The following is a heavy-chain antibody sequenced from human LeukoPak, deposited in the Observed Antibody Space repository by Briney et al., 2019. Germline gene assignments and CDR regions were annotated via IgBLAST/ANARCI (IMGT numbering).Heavy chain of an antibody. V-gene: IGHV4-34*11. CDR1: GGSISGYY. D-gene: IGHD3-22*01. CDR2: TYYNGNT. J-gene: IGHJ4*02. Sequence: SETLSLTCSVFGGSISGYYWSWMRQSPVKGLEWIGFTYYNGNTKYNPSLESRATISPDTSRNQISLHLRSVTAADTAVYYCVRHIVAITKFDYWGQGTLVTVSS. CDR3: VRHIVAITKFDY.